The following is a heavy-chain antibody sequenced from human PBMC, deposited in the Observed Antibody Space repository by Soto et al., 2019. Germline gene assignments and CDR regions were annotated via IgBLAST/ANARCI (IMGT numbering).Heavy chain of an antibody. J-gene: IGHJ4*02. CDR3: AKGYHNFDY. CDR2: ISYDGSNN. CDR1: GFTFSIYG. V-gene: IGHV3-30*18. Sequence: GGSLRLSCAASGFTFSIYGMHWVRQAPGKGLEWVAVISYDGSNNYYADSVKGRFTISRDNSKNTLYLQMNSLRVEDTAVYYCAKGYHNFDYWGLGTLVTAPS. D-gene: IGHD2-2*01.